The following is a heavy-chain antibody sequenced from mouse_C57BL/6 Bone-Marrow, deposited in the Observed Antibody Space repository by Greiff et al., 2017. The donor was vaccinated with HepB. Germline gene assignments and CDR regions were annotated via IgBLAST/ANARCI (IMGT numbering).Heavy chain of an antibody. Sequence: VQLQQSGPELVKPGASVKISCKASGYTFTDYYMNWVKQSHGKSLEWIGDINPNNGGTSYNQKFKGKATLTVDKSSSTAYMELRSLTSEDSAVYYCARCDITTVVARYFDVWGTGTTVTVSS. D-gene: IGHD1-1*01. CDR1: GYTFTDYY. J-gene: IGHJ1*03. CDR2: INPNNGGT. V-gene: IGHV1-26*01. CDR3: ARCDITTVVARYFDV.